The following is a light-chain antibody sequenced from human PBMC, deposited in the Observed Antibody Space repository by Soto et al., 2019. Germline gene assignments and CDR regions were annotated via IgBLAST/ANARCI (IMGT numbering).Light chain of an antibody. CDR3: QQYHYWWT. V-gene: IGKV1-5*02. CDR2: DAS. Sequence: DLQRTQSPSSLSGSLGDGFTIIFRASQTISSWLAWYQQKPQKAPKLLIFDASTLESGVPSRFSGSGSGTEFTLTISSLQSEDFAVYYCQQYHYWWTFGQGTKVDIK. CDR1: QTISSW. J-gene: IGKJ1*01.